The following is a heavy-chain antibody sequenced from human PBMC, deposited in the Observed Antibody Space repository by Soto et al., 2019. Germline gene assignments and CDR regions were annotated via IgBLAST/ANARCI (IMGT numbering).Heavy chain of an antibody. CDR1: GLAFSNYA. V-gene: IGHV3-23*01. CDR2: TSGSGGTS. CDR3: AKDGRMVYAPFDY. Sequence: GGSLRLSCAASGLAFSNYAMSWVRQAPGKGLEWVSATSGSGGTSYYADSVKGRFTISRDNSKNTLYLQMNSLRAEDTAVYYCAKDGRMVYAPFDYWGQGTLVTVSS. J-gene: IGHJ4*02. D-gene: IGHD2-8*01.